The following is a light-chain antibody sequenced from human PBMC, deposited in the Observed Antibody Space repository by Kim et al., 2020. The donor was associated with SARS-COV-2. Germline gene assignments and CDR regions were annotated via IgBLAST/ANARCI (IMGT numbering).Light chain of an antibody. CDR2: GAS. CDR1: QSVSSN. Sequence: SAGERASLSCRASQSVSSNVAWYQQKPGQAPRLLIYGASTRATGIPARFSGSGSGTEFTLTISSLQSEDFEVYYCQQYNNWPPRTFGQGTKVDIK. CDR3: QQYNNWPPRT. V-gene: IGKV3-15*01. J-gene: IGKJ1*01.